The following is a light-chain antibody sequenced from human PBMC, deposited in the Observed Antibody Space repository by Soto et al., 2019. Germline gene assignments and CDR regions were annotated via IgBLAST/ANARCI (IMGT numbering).Light chain of an antibody. CDR1: QGISSY. J-gene: IGKJ1*01. CDR2: AAS. Sequence: AIRMTQSPSSLSASTGDRVTITCRASQGISSYLAWYQQKTGKAPKLLISAASTLQSGVPSRFCGSGSGTDFNLTISCLQSEDFATYYCQQYYSYPQTFGQGTKVEIK. CDR3: QQYYSYPQT. V-gene: IGKV1-8*01.